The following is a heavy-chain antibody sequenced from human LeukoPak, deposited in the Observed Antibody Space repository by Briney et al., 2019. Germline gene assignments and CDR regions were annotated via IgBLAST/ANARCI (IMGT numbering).Heavy chain of an antibody. D-gene: IGHD3-22*01. CDR3: ARGEHHYDSSAYYYFDY. CDR1: GFTFSNYG. J-gene: IGHJ4*02. V-gene: IGHV3-33*01. CDR2: IWYDGSNK. Sequence: GGSLRLSCAASGFTFSNYGMHWVRLAPGKGLEWVAVIWYDGSNKYSADSVKGRFTISRDNSKNTLYLQMNSLRAEDTAVYYCARGEHHYDSSAYYYFDYWGQGTLVTVSS.